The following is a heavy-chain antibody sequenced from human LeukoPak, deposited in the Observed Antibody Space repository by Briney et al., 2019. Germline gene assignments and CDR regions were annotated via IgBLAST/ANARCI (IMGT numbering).Heavy chain of an antibody. CDR3: ASGVSSSWYIYYFDY. D-gene: IGHD6-13*01. J-gene: IGHJ4*02. CDR1: GFTFSDYY. Sequence: GGSLRLSCAASGFTFSDYYMSWILQAPGKGLEWVSYISSSGSTIYYADSVKGRFTISRDNAKHSLYLQMNSLRAEDTAVYYYASGVSSSWYIYYFDYWGQGTLVTVSS. V-gene: IGHV3-11*01. CDR2: ISSSGSTI.